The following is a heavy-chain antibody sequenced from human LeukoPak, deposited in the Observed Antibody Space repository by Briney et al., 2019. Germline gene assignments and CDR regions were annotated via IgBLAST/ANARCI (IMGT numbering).Heavy chain of an antibody. V-gene: IGHV3-30-3*01. CDR1: GFTFSSYA. D-gene: IGHD4-17*01. CDR3: AKASDYAPSHADY. CDR2: ISFDGSNK. Sequence: PGGSLRLSCAASGFTFSSYAIQWVRQAPGKGLEWMAVISFDGSNKYYAESVKGRFTISRDNSKNTLYLQMNSLRAEDTAVYYCAKASDYAPSHADYWGQGTLVTVSS. J-gene: IGHJ4*02.